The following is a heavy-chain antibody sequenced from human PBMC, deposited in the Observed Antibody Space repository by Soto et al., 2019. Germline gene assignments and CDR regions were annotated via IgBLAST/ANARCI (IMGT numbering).Heavy chain of an antibody. V-gene: IGHV1-2*04. CDR1: GYTFTDYY. CDR3: ARQPSRTYDEGCNGAGSKQFSY. J-gene: IGHJ4*02. CDR2: INPNSGGI. D-gene: IGHD2-15*01. Sequence: GASVKVSCKASGYTFTDYYIHWVRQAPGQGLEWMGWINPNSGGISYAQKFQGWVTMTRETSISTAYMDLSRLRSDDTAVYYCARQPSRTYDEGCNGAGSKQFSYSGQGTLVPVSS.